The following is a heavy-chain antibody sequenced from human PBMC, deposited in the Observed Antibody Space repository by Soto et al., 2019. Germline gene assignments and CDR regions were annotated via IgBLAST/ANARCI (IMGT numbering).Heavy chain of an antibody. D-gene: IGHD6-19*01. Sequence: EVQLVESGGGLVQPGGSLRLSCAASGFTFSSYWMSWVRQAPGKGLEWVANIKQDGSEKYYVDSVKGRFTISRDNAKKSLDLQMNSLRAEDTAVYYWAGGWGGWYYFDYWGQGTLVTVSS. CDR2: IKQDGSEK. V-gene: IGHV3-7*04. CDR1: GFTFSSYW. J-gene: IGHJ4*02. CDR3: AGGWGGWYYFDY.